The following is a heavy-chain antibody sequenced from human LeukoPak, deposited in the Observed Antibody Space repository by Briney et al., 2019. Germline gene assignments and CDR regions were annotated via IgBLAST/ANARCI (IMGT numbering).Heavy chain of an antibody. Sequence: GGSLRLSCAASGFTFSSYSMNWVRQAPGKGLEWVSYISSSGNTIDYADSVKGRFTISRDNAKDSLYLQMVSLRAEDTAVYYCARLRGYSYGYGDYWGQGTLVTVSS. CDR1: GFTFSSYS. D-gene: IGHD5-18*01. CDR3: ARLRGYSYGYGDY. J-gene: IGHJ4*02. CDR2: ISSSGNTI. V-gene: IGHV3-48*04.